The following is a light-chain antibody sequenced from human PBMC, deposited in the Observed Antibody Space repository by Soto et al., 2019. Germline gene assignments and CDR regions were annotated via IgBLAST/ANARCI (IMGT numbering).Light chain of an antibody. Sequence: EIVMTQSPATLSVSPGGSATLSCRASQSVTNDLAWYQRRPGQAPRLLIYGTFNRAAGVPGRFRGSGSGTEFTLTITSLESEDFAVYYCQQYSDLESFGGGTKVEIK. CDR1: QSVTND. V-gene: IGKV3-15*01. J-gene: IGKJ4*01. CDR2: GTF. CDR3: QQYSDLES.